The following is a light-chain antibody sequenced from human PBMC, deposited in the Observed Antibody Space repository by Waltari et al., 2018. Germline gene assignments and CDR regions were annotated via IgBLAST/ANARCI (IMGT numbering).Light chain of an antibody. V-gene: IGLV2-14*01. Sequence: QSALTQPASVSGSPGQSITISCTGPSNDVGGYKYVPWYRQTPGKAPKLLIYEVTTRPQGVSILFSGSNSGNTASLTISGLQADDEADYYCSSYTSSSTWVFGGGTKLTVL. CDR3: SSYTSSSTWV. CDR1: SNDVGGYKY. CDR2: EVT. J-gene: IGLJ3*02.